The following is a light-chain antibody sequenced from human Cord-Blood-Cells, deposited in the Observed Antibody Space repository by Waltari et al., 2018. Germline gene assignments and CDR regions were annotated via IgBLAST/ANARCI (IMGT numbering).Light chain of an antibody. CDR1: TSDVGGYHY. CDR3: SSYAGSNNPYV. Sequence: QSALTQPPSASGSPGQSLTISCPGTTSDVGGYHYVSCYQQHPGKAPKLMIYEVSKRPSGVPDRFSGSKSGNTASLTVSGLQAEDEADYYCSSYAGSNNPYVFGTGTKVTVL. V-gene: IGLV2-8*01. J-gene: IGLJ1*01. CDR2: EVS.